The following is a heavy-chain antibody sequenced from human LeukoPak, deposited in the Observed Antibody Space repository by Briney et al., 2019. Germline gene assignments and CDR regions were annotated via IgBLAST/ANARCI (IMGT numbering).Heavy chain of an antibody. CDR1: GYTFTSYG. J-gene: IGHJ5*02. Sequence: ASVKVSCKASGYTFTSYGINWVRQAPGQGLEWMGWISTYNGNTNYAQNLQGRVTMTTDTSTSTAYMELRSLRSDDTAVYYCARGSWYYDSSGYRTGWFDPWGQGTLVTVSS. CDR2: ISTYNGNT. V-gene: IGHV1-18*01. D-gene: IGHD3-22*01. CDR3: ARGSWYYDSSGYRTGWFDP.